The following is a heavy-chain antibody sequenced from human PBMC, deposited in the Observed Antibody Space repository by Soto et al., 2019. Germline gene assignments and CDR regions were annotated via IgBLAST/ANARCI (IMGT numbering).Heavy chain of an antibody. D-gene: IGHD3-10*01. Sequence: GGSLRLSCAASGFTFSSYAMHWVRQAPGKGLEWVAVISYDGSNKYYADSVKGRFTISRDNSKNTLYLQMNSLRAEDTAVYYCARDMVRGVIPQFRHNWFDPWGQGTLVTVSS. CDR3: ARDMVRGVIPQFRHNWFDP. V-gene: IGHV3-30-3*01. CDR2: ISYDGSNK. J-gene: IGHJ5*02. CDR1: GFTFSSYA.